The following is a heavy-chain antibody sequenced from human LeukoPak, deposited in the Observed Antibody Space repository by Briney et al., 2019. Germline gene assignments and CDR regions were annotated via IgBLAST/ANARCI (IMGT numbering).Heavy chain of an antibody. CDR2: INPNSGGT. V-gene: IGHV1-2*02. CDR1: GYTFTGYY. CDR3: ARPEVDCSSTSCSNY. J-gene: IGHJ4*02. Sequence: SVKVSCKASGYTFTGYYMHWVRQAPGQGLEWMGWINPNSGGTNYAQKFQGRVTMTRDTSISTAYMELSRLRSDDTAVYYCARPEVDCSSTSCSNYWGQGTLVTVSS. D-gene: IGHD2-2*01.